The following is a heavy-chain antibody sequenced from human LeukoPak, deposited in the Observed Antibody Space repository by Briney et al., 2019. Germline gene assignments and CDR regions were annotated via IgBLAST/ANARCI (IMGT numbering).Heavy chain of an antibody. Sequence: PSETLSLTCTVSGGSISSSTYYWGWIRQPPGKGLEWIGNIYYSGSTYYNPSLKSRVTISVDTSKNQFSLKLRSVTAADTAVYYCARGHSIEPYYYYYYMDVWGKGTTVTVSS. CDR1: GGSISSSTYY. J-gene: IGHJ6*03. CDR2: IYYSGST. D-gene: IGHD4-11*01. V-gene: IGHV4-39*07. CDR3: ARGHSIEPYYYYYYMDV.